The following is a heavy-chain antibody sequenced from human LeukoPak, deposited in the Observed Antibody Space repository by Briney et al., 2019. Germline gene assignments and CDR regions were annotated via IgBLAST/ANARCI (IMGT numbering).Heavy chain of an antibody. CDR3: ARDRAPAPGDFDY. CDR2: ISYDGSNK. D-gene: IGHD2-8*02. Sequence: PGRSLRLSCAASGFTFSSYATHWVRQAPGKGLEWVAVISYDGSNKYYADSVKGRFTISRDNAKNSLYLQMNSLRAEDTAVYYCARDRAPAPGDFDYWGQGTLVTVSS. J-gene: IGHJ4*02. CDR1: GFTFSSYA. V-gene: IGHV3-30-3*01.